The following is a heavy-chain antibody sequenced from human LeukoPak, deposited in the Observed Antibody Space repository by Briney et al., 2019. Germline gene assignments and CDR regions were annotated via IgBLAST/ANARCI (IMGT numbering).Heavy chain of an antibody. CDR2: ISAYNGNT. D-gene: IGHD5-18*01. Sequence: ASVKVSCKASGYTFTSYGISWVRQAPGQGLEWMGWISAYNGNTKYAQKFQGRVTMTRNTSISTAYMELSSLRSEDTAVYYCARGGDIHLWINYYYYMDVWGKGTTVTVSS. J-gene: IGHJ6*03. CDR1: GYTFTSYG. CDR3: ARGGDIHLWINYYYYMDV. V-gene: IGHV1-18*01.